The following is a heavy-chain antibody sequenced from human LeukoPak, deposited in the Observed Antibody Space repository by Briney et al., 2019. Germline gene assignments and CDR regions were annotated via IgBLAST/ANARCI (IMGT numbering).Heavy chain of an antibody. Sequence: WVRHAPGKGLEWGSGIGYTGDSTFYADSVKGRFTVSRDSSKNTLFLHMNSLRAEDTALYYCAKSPTVDAAFDIWGQGTMVTVSS. D-gene: IGHD4-23*01. V-gene: IGHV3-23*01. CDR3: AKSPTVDAAFDI. CDR2: IGYTGDST. J-gene: IGHJ3*02.